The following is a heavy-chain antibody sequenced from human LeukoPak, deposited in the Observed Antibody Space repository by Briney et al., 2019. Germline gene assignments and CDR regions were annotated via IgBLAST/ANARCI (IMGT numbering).Heavy chain of an antibody. V-gene: IGHV3-30*02. J-gene: IGHJ4*02. CDR3: AKDRSSSSPDY. CDR1: GFTFSSYG. CDR2: IWYDGSNK. Sequence: GGSLRLSCAASGFTFSSYGMHWVRQAPGKGLEWVAVIWYDGSNKYYADSVKGRFTISRDNSKNTLYLQMNSLSAEDTAVYYCAKDRSSSSPDYWGQGTLVTVSS. D-gene: IGHD6-6*01.